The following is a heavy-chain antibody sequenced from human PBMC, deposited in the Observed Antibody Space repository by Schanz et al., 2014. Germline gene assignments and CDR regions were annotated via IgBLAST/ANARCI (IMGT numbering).Heavy chain of an antibody. CDR1: GFTFSSYA. CDR3: VRERTNYGGNSYFFDH. V-gene: IGHV3-21*01. Sequence: EVQLLESGGGLVQPGGSLRLSCAASGFTFSSYAMSWVRQAPGKGLEWVSSISSRSSHIYYADSVEGRFTVSRDNAKNSVYLQMNGLRVEDTAVYYCVRERTNYGGNSYFFDHWGQGTLVTVSS. J-gene: IGHJ4*02. D-gene: IGHD2-21*02. CDR2: ISSRSSHI.